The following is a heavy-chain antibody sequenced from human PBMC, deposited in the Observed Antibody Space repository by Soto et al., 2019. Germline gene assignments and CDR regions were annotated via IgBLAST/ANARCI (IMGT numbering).Heavy chain of an antibody. Sequence: GGSLRLSCAASGFTFSGSAMHWVRQASGKGLEWVGRIRSKANSYATAYAASVKGRFTISRDDSKNTAYLQMNSLKTEDTAVYYCTRQTDYYGSGSYYNWPFDYWGQGTLVTVSS. CDR2: IRSKANSYAT. CDR3: TRQTDYYGSGSYYNWPFDY. D-gene: IGHD3-10*01. CDR1: GFTFSGSA. V-gene: IGHV3-73*01. J-gene: IGHJ4*02.